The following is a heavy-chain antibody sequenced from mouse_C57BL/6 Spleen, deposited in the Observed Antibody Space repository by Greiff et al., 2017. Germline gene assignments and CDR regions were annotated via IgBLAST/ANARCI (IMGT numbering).Heavy chain of an antibody. Sequence: VQLQQSGPELVKPGASVKIPCKASGYTFTDYNMDWVKQSHGKSLEWIGDINPNNGGTIYNQKFKGKATLTVDKSSSTAYMELRSLTSEDTAVYYCARPNYYGSSYGYAMDYWGQGTSVTVSS. D-gene: IGHD1-1*01. J-gene: IGHJ4*01. CDR2: INPNNGGT. CDR1: GYTFTDYN. V-gene: IGHV1-18*01. CDR3: ARPNYYGSSYGYAMDY.